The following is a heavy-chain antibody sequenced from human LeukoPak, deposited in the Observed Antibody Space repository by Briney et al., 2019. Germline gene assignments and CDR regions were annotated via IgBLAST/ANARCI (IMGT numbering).Heavy chain of an antibody. CDR1: GFTFSSYP. Sequence: PGGSLRLSCAVSGFTFSSYPMSWVRQTPGKGREWVSAIGSSGVNTYYADSVQGRFTISRDNYKNTLDLQMNSLRAEDTALYYCAKDIMIWGVNSFDYWGQGTLVTVSS. D-gene: IGHD3-10*01. V-gene: IGHV3-23*01. CDR2: IGSSGVNT. CDR3: AKDIMIWGVNSFDY. J-gene: IGHJ4*02.